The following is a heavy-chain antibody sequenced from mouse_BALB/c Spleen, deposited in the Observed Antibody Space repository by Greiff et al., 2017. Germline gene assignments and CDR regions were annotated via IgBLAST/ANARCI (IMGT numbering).Heavy chain of an antibody. D-gene: IGHD1-1*01. CDR2: ISSGGGST. V-gene: IGHV5-12-1*01. CDR3: ARYYYGYYAMDY. J-gene: IGHJ4*01. Sequence: EVKLVESGGGLVKPGGSLKLSCAASGFAFSSYDMSWVRQTPEKRLEWVAYISSGGGSTYYPDTVKGRFTISRDNAKNTLYLQMSSLKSEDTAMYYCARYYYGYYAMDYWGQGTSVTVSS. CDR1: GFAFSSYD.